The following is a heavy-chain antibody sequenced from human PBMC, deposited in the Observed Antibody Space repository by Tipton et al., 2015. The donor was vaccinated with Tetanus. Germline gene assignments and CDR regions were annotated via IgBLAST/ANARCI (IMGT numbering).Heavy chain of an antibody. CDR3: ARLPVEMGVGEYYFDY. CDR2: IYFSGST. J-gene: IGHJ4*02. D-gene: IGHD5-24*01. CDR1: GGSISSGTYY. Sequence: LRLSCTVSGGSISSGTYYWGWIRQPPGKGLEWIGSIYFSGSTYYNPSLKSRVTIYVDTSKNQFSLKLSSVTAADTAVYYCARLPVEMGVGEYYFDYWGQGTLVTVSS. V-gene: IGHV4-39*07.